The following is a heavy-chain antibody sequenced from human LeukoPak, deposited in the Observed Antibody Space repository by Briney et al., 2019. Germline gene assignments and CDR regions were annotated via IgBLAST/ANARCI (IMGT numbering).Heavy chain of an antibody. CDR3: VKDRETYGDYGFDY. CDR2: IYSGGST. J-gene: IGHJ4*02. D-gene: IGHD4-17*01. CDR1: GFTVSTNY. V-gene: IGHV3-53*05. Sequence: GGSLRLSCAASGFTVSTNYVNWVRQAPGKGLEWVSVIYSGGSTYYADSVKGRFTISRDNSKKTVYLQMNSLRAEDTALYYCVKDRETYGDYGFDYWGQGTLVTVSS.